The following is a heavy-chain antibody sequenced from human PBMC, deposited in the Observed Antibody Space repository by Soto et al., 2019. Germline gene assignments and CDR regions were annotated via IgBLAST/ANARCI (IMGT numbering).Heavy chain of an antibody. CDR3: ARLRSGY. D-gene: IGHD3-16*02. J-gene: IGHJ4*02. CDR2: IKQDGSEK. Sequence: EVQLVESGGGLVQPGGSLRLSCAASGFTFSEHWMNWVRQAPGKGLEWVANIKQDGSEKHYVDSVKGRFTISRDNAKNSLYLQMKSLRVEDTAVYYCARLRSGYWGQGTLVTVSS. V-gene: IGHV3-7*01. CDR1: GFTFSEHW.